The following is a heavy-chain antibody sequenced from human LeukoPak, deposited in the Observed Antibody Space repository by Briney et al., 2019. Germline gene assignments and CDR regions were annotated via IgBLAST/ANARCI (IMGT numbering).Heavy chain of an antibody. V-gene: IGHV4-61*08. CDR2: IYYSGST. CDR1: GASVSSGGSY. J-gene: IGHJ4*02. Sequence: SETLSLTCTVSGASVSSGGSYWSWLRQPPGKGLEWIGYIYYSGSTNYNPSLKSRVTISVDTSKNQFSLKVSSVTAADTAVYYCARRGGSGRSFDYWGQGTLVTVSS. CDR3: ARRGGSGRSFDY. D-gene: IGHD3-10*01.